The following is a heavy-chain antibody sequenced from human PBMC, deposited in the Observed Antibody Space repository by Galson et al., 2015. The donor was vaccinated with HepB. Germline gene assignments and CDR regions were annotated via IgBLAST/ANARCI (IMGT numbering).Heavy chain of an antibody. CDR1: GFSLSTSGVG. J-gene: IGHJ4*02. V-gene: IGHV2-5*01. D-gene: IGHD6-6*01. CDR3: AHGALEYSSSSYYFDY. CDR2: IYWNDDK. Sequence: PALVKPTQTLTLTCTFSGFSLSTSGVGVGWIRQPPGKALEWLALIYWNDDKRYSPSLKSRLTITKDTSKNQVVLTMTNMDPVDTATYYCAHGALEYSSSSYYFDYWGQGTLVTVSS.